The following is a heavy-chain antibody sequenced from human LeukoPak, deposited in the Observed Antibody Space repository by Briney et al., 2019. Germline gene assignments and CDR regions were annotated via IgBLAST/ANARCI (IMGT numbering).Heavy chain of an antibody. CDR2: IYTDGSR. J-gene: IGHJ4*02. V-gene: IGHV4-61*02. CDR3: ASEGLALAGNFY. Sequence: SETLSLTCTVSGGPIGSRAYYWSWIRQPAGKGLEYIGRIYTDGSRNHNPSLKSRVSISMDTSNNQFSLRVTSVTAADTGVYYCASEGLALAGNFYWGQGALVTVSS. D-gene: IGHD6-19*01. CDR1: GGPIGSRAYY.